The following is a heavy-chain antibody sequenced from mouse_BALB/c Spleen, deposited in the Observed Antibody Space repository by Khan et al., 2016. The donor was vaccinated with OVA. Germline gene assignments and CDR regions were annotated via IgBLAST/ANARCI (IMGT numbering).Heavy chain of an antibody. CDR2: YGPGSGST. CDR3: ARSNYYCSSLYAMDY. J-gene: IGHJ4*01. Sequence: DLVKPGASVKLSCKASGYTFTSYWINWIKQRLGQGIEWIGRYGPGSGSTSYNEMFTGKATLTVDTTSSTAYLQPSSLSSEDSAVYFCARSNYYCSSLYAMDYWGQGTSVTVSS. CDR1: GYTFTSYW. D-gene: IGHD1-1*01. V-gene: IGHV1S41*01.